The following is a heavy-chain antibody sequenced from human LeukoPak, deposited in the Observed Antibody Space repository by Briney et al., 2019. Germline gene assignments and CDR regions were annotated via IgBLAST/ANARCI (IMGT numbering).Heavy chain of an antibody. CDR1: GFTFNTYA. J-gene: IGHJ4*02. V-gene: IGHV3-30*04. D-gene: IGHD1-26*01. Sequence: GTSLRLSCVASGFTFNTYAIHWVRQAPGKGLEWVAVVSKDGNTKYYADSVRGRFTISRDNSKNTLYVQMNSLRDEDTAVYYCAKDQRWESPHYLDSWGQGTLVTVPS. CDR2: VSKDGNTK. CDR3: AKDQRWESPHYLDS.